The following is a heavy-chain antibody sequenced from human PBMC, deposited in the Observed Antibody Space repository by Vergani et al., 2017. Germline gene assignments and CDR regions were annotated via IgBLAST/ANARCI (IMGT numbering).Heavy chain of an antibody. Sequence: EVQMVESGGGLVKPGGSLRLSCAASGFTFSSYSMNWVRQAPGKGLEWVSYISSSSSTIYYADSVKGRFTISRDNAKNSLYLQMNSLRAEDTAVYYCARDTTDCSGGSCYAYYYYGMDVWGQGTTVTVSS. CDR3: ARDTTDCSGGSCYAYYYYGMDV. D-gene: IGHD2-15*01. J-gene: IGHJ6*02. CDR1: GFTFSSYS. V-gene: IGHV3-48*01. CDR2: ISSSSSTI.